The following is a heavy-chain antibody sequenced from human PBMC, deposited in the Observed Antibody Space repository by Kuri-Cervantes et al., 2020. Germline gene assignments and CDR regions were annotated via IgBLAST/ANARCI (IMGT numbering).Heavy chain of an antibody. D-gene: IGHD1-26*01. CDR1: GGSISSSYY. CDR2: IYSSGST. J-gene: IGHJ4*02. CDR3: ARLIVRGSRFGD. V-gene: IGHV4-39*01. Sequence: SETLSLTCSVSGGSISSSYYCGWIRQPPGKGLEWIGSIYSSGSTYYNPSLKSRVTISVDTSKNQFSLTVSSVTAADTAVYYCARLIVRGSRFGDWGQGTLVTVSS.